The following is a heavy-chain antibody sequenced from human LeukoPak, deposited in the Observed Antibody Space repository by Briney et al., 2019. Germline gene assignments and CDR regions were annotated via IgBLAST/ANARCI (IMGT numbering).Heavy chain of an antibody. CDR2: IWDDDSKK. V-gene: IGHV3-30*02. Sequence: PGGSLRLSCVASGFSFSTHDMHWVRQVPGKGLEWVAFIWDDDSKKWYADSVKGRFTISRDNSRNTVYLQMNSVTPEDTATYYCAKDPGAKVRGYYMDVWGKGTTVTVSS. CDR1: GFSFSTHD. CDR3: AKDPGAKVRGYYMDV. J-gene: IGHJ6*03. D-gene: IGHD3-10*01.